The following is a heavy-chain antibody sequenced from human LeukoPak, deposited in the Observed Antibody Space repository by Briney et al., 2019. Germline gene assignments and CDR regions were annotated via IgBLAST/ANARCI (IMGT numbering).Heavy chain of an antibody. V-gene: IGHV4-31*02. Sequence: SQTLSLTCTVSGGSISNSGGFYWSWIRQHPGDGLEWIGFISYRGSTYYNPSHKSRVSMSVDTSRSQFSLRLTSVTDEDTAVYYCARISQSSGGFYYWGQGTLVTVSS. D-gene: IGHD2-15*01. CDR2: ISYRGST. CDR1: GGSISNSGGFY. J-gene: IGHJ4*02. CDR3: ARISQSSGGFYY.